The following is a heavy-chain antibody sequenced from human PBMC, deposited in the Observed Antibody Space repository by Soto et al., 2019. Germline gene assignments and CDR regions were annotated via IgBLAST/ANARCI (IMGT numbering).Heavy chain of an antibody. CDR3: AGPYSSSFYYYGVDV. J-gene: IGHJ6*02. D-gene: IGHD6-6*01. CDR2: IIPIFGTA. CDR1: GGTFSSYA. Sequence: QVQLVQSGAEVKKPGSSVKVSCKASGGTFSSYAISWVRQAPGQGLEWMGGIIPIFGTANYAQKFQGRVTXSADEPTSTAYMELSSLGSEDTAVSYCAGPYSSSFYYYGVDVGGQGTSVTVSS. V-gene: IGHV1-69*12.